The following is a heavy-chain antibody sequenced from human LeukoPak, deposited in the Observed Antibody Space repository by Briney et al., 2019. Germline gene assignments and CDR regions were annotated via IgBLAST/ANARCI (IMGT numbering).Heavy chain of an antibody. CDR2: INPNSGDT. D-gene: IGHD1-26*01. CDR3: ARDRRQWEPRCLDY. J-gene: IGHJ4*02. V-gene: IGHV1-2*02. CDR1: GYTFTGYY. Sequence: ASVKVFCKASGYTFTGYYIHWVRQAPGQGLEWMGWINPNSGDTNSAQKFQGRVTMTRGTSISTAYMELTRLRSDDTAVYYCARDRRQWEPRCLDYWGQGTLVTVSS.